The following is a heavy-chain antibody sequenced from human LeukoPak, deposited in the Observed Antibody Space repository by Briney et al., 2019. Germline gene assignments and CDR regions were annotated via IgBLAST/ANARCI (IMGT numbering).Heavy chain of an antibody. J-gene: IGHJ4*02. CDR2: INPNSGCT. D-gene: IGHD5-18*01. Sequence: ASVTVSCKASGYTFTGYYMHWVRQAPGQGLEWMGWINPNSGCTNYAQKFQGRVTMTRDTSISTDYMELSRLRSDDTAVYYCARGGYSYGYVYGESTATGLDYWGQGTMVTVSS. CDR3: ARGGYSYGYVYGESTATGLDY. V-gene: IGHV1-2*02. CDR1: GYTFTGYY.